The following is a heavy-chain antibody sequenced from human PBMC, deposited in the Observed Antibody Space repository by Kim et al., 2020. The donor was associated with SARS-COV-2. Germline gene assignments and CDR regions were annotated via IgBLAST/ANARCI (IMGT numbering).Heavy chain of an antibody. V-gene: IGHV4-59*01. J-gene: IGHJ3*02. CDR1: GGSISSYY. Sequence: SETLSLTCTVSGGSISSYYWSWIRQPPGKGLEWIGYIYYSGSTNYNPSLKSRVTISVDTSKNQFSLKLSSVTAADTAVYYCARGVGYCSSTSCVALNAFDIWGQGTMVTVSS. D-gene: IGHD2-2*01. CDR2: IYYSGST. CDR3: ARGVGYCSSTSCVALNAFDI.